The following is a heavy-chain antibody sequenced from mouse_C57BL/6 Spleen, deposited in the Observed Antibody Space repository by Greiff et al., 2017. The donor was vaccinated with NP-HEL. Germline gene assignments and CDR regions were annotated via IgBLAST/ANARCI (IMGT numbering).Heavy chain of an antibody. V-gene: IGHV1-63*01. Sequence: QVQLQQSGAELVRPGTSVKMSCKASGYTFTNYWIGWAKQRPGHGLEWIGDIYPGGGYTNYNEKFKGKATLTADKSSSTAYMQFSSLTSEDSAIYYCARSWEDWYFDVWGTGTTVTVSS. D-gene: IGHD4-1*01. CDR3: ARSWEDWYFDV. CDR2: IYPGGGYT. CDR1: GYTFTNYW. J-gene: IGHJ1*03.